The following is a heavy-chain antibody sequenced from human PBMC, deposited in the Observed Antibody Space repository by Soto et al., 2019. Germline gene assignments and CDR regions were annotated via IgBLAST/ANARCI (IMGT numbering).Heavy chain of an antibody. CDR2: ISGSGGST. D-gene: IGHD5-12*01. Sequence: SLPFSCAASGLTLSNNAMICSRQTTGKGLQWSSAISGSGGSTYYADSVKGRFTISRDNSKNTLYLQMNSLRAEDTAVYYCAKDLVTAHIVATIPYYYYGMDVWGQGTTVPVSS. V-gene: IGHV3-23*01. CDR3: AKDLVTAHIVATIPYYYYGMDV. CDR1: GLTLSNNA. J-gene: IGHJ6*02.